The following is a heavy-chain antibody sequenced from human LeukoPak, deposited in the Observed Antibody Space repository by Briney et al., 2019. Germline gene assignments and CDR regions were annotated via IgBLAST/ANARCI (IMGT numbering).Heavy chain of an antibody. CDR3: ARVSVPPTMDIVVVVASFRFDP. Sequence: PSETLSLTCTVSGGSISSYYWSWIRQPPGKGLEWIGYIYYSGSTNYNPSLKSRVTISVDTSKNQFSLKLSSVTAADTAVYYCARVSVPPTMDIVVVVASFRFDPWGQGTLVTVSS. D-gene: IGHD2-15*01. CDR2: IYYSGST. CDR1: GGSISSYY. J-gene: IGHJ5*02. V-gene: IGHV4-59*12.